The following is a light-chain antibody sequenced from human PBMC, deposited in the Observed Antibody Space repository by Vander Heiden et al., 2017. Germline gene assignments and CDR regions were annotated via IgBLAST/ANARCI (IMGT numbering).Light chain of an antibody. CDR2: GAS. J-gene: IGKJ2*01. CDR1: QSVRGN. CDR3: QQYNSWRFT. Sequence: VMTQSPATLSVSPGERATLSCRASQSVRGNLAWYQQKPGQAPRLLIYGASARATGIPARFSGSESGTDFTLTISSLQSEDFAVYYCQQYNSWRFTFGQGTKLEIK. V-gene: IGKV3-15*01.